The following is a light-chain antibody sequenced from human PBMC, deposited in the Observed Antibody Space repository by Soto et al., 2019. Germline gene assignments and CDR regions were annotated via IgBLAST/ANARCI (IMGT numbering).Light chain of an antibody. CDR2: TNN. CDR1: SSNIGGNT. V-gene: IGLV1-44*01. Sequence: QSALTQSPSTSGTPGQRVTISCSGNSSNIGGNTVNWYQQVPGTAPKLLVYTNNQRPSGVTDRFSGSKSGTSASLAISGPQPEDEADYYCAAWDDSLNGRYVFGAGTKVTVL. J-gene: IGLJ1*01. CDR3: AAWDDSLNGRYV.